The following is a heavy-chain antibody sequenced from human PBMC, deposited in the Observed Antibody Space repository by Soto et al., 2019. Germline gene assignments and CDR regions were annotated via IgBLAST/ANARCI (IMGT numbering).Heavy chain of an antibody. CDR3: ATGGERDYYDPSGSR. D-gene: IGHD3-22*01. V-gene: IGHV1-69*12. Sequence: QVQLVQSGAEVKKPGSSVKVSCKASGGTFSNYALDWVRQAPGQGLEWMGGIIPIFGTVRHAQNFQGRVTITADESTATAHMELSSLRYEDTAMYYCATGGERDYYDPSGSRWGQGTLVTVSS. CDR2: IIPIFGTV. J-gene: IGHJ1*01. CDR1: GGTFSNYA.